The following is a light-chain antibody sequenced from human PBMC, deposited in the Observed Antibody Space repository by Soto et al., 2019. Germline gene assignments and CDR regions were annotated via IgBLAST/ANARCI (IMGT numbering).Light chain of an antibody. CDR1: QGVGSN. V-gene: IGKV3-15*01. Sequence: EVVMTQSPATLSVSPGDGAALSCRASQGVGSNLAWYQQKPGQAPRLLVYGASTRATGVPARFSGSGSGTEFTLTISSLGPEDFAIYYCQHRSDWPITFGQGTRLEIK. J-gene: IGKJ5*01. CDR3: QHRSDWPIT. CDR2: GAS.